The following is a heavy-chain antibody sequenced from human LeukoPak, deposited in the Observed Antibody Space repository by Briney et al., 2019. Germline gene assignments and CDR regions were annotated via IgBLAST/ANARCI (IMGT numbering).Heavy chain of an antibody. CDR1: GGSFSGYY. Sequence: SETLSLTCAVYGGSFSGYYWSWVRQPPGKGLEWIGEINHSGSTNYNPSLKSRVTISEDTSKNQFTLKLRAVDAAATAVYYCARAQYFKIFGVVTPRRGGNDAFDIWGQGTMVTVSS. CDR2: INHSGST. J-gene: IGHJ3*02. D-gene: IGHD3-3*01. V-gene: IGHV4-34*01. CDR3: ARAQYFKIFGVVTPRRGGNDAFDI.